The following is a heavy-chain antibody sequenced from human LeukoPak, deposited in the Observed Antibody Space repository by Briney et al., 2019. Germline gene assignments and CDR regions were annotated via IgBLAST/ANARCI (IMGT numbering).Heavy chain of an antibody. Sequence: GGSLRLSCAASGFTFSSYSMNWVRQAPGKGLEWVSSISSSSSYIYYADSVKGRFTISRDNAKNSLYLQMNSLRVEDTAVYYCARDLQWLVQTFDYWGQGTLVTVSS. V-gene: IGHV3-21*01. CDR3: ARDLQWLVQTFDY. CDR1: GFTFSSYS. CDR2: ISSSSSYI. J-gene: IGHJ4*02. D-gene: IGHD6-19*01.